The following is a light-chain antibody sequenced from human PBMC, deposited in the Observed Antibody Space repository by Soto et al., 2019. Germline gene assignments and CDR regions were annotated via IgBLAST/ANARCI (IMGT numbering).Light chain of an antibody. CDR2: DAS. V-gene: IGKV1-33*01. J-gene: IGKJ5*01. CDR1: QDIDNY. Sequence: IQMTQSPSSLAASVCDTVTITYQEKQDIDNYLNWYQQTPGKAPTLLIYDASNLETGVPSRFSVGGSGTELTFTITSGQPEHIAPHYRHQNHPVQLIFGQGTRLEIK. CDR3: HQNHPVQLI.